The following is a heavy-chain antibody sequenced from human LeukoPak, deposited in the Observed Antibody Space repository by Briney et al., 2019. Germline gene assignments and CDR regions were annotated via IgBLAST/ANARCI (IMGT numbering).Heavy chain of an antibody. CDR3: ARGWYSITTAGPDDAFDI. J-gene: IGHJ3*02. V-gene: IGHV1-2*02. CDR2: INPNSGGT. CDR1: GYTFTAHY. Sequence: ASVKVSCKASGYTFTAHYMHWVRRAPGQGLEWMGWINPNSGGTNYAQKFQGRVTMTRDTSMNTVYMELSRLKSDDTAVYYCARGWYSITTAGPDDAFDIWGQGTMVTVSS. D-gene: IGHD2-15*01.